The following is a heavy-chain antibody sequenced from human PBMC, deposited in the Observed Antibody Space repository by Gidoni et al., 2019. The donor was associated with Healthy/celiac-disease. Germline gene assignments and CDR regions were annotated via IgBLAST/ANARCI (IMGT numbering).Heavy chain of an antibody. CDR1: GFPFSSYA. Sequence: QVQLVESGGGVVQPGRSLRLSCAASGFPFSSYAMHWVRQAPGKGLEWVAVISYDGSNKYYADSVKGRFTISRDNSKNTLYLQMNSLRAEDTAVYYCARDHGECGGDCYSYYGMDVWGQGTTVTVSS. CDR3: ARDHGECGGDCYSYYGMDV. V-gene: IGHV3-30*04. J-gene: IGHJ6*02. CDR2: ISYDGSNK. D-gene: IGHD2-21*02.